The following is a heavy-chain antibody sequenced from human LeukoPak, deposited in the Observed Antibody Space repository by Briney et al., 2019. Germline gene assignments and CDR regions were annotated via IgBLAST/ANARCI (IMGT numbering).Heavy chain of an antibody. CDR2: ISSSGSTI. V-gene: IGHV3-48*03. CDR3: ARGGHVFDI. J-gene: IGHJ3*02. D-gene: IGHD2-15*01. Sequence: PGGSLRLSCAASGFTFSSYEMNWVRQAPGKGLEWVSYISSSGSTIYYADSVKGRFTISRDNAKNSLYLQMSSLRVEDTTFYYCARGGHVFDIWGQGTMVTVSS. CDR1: GFTFSSYE.